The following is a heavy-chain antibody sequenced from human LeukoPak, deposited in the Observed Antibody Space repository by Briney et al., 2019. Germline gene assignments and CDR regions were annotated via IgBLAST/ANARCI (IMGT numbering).Heavy chain of an antibody. CDR3: ARELVSSGTGYFDL. Sequence: GGSLRLSCEASGFTFGNFGMTWVRQAPGKGLQWVSGMTGSSTWTYYAASVKGRFTVSRDNSQNTLHLQMNCLRADDTAVYYCARELVSSGTGYFDLWGRGTLVTV. J-gene: IGHJ2*01. D-gene: IGHD3-10*01. CDR1: GFTFGNFG. CDR2: MTGSSTWT. V-gene: IGHV3-23*01.